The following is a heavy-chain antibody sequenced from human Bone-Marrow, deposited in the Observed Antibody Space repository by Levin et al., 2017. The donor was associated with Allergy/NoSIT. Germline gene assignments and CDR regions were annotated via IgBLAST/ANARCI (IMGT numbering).Heavy chain of an antibody. CDR3: ATDYYGSGSYSGHKWFDP. V-gene: IGHV1-8*01. CDR2: MDPRSGNT. J-gene: IGHJ5*02. Sequence: GESLKISCKASGYTFTSYDINWVRQATGQGLEWMGWMDPRSGNTGYAQKFQGRITMTRNTSISTAYMELSSLEFEDTAIYYCATDYYGSGSYSGHKWFDPWGQGTLVTVSS. CDR1: GYTFTSYD. D-gene: IGHD3-10*01.